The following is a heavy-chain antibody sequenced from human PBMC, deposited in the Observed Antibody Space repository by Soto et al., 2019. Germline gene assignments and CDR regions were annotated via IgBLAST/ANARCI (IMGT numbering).Heavy chain of an antibody. J-gene: IGHJ5*02. CDR2: SSGSSRSI. CDR1: GCTFSNYN. D-gene: IGHD2-2*01. CDR3: ARASDIGVVPVASLDP. V-gene: IGHV3-21*01. Sequence: GGSLRLSCSASGCTFSNYNMNWVRQAPGKGLEWVSSSSGSSRSIYYADSVKGRFTISRDNAKNSRDLQMNSLRADDTAVYYCARASDIGVVPVASLDPWGQGTLVTISS.